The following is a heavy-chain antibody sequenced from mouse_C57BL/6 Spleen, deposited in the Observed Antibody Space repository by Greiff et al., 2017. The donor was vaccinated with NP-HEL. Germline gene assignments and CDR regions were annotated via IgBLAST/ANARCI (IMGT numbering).Heavy chain of an antibody. Sequence: EVMLVESGGGLVQPKGSLKLSCAASGFSFTTYAMNWVRQAPGKGLEWVARIRSKSNNYATYYADSVKDRFTISRDDSESMLYLQMNNLKTEDTAMYYCVSSDWDWYFDVWGTGTTVTVSS. V-gene: IGHV10-1*01. J-gene: IGHJ1*03. CDR1: GFSFTTYA. CDR2: IRSKSNNYAT. D-gene: IGHD4-1*01. CDR3: VSSDWDWYFDV.